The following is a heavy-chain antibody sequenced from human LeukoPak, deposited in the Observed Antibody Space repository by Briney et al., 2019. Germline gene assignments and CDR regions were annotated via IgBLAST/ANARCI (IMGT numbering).Heavy chain of an antibody. CDR3: ARDAGHQLSRRNYYAMDV. V-gene: IGHV4-39*07. J-gene: IGHJ6*02. D-gene: IGHD1-1*01. CDR1: GFTFSSYA. Sequence: GSLRLSCAASGFTFSSYAMHWVRQPPGKGLEWIGSMYYRGSTYYNPSLKSRVTISVDTSKNQFSLKLSSVTAADTAVYYCARDAGHQLSRRNYYAMDVWGQGTTVTVSS. CDR2: MYYRGST.